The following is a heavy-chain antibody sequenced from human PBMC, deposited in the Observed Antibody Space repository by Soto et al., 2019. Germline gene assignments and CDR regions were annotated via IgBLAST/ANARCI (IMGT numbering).Heavy chain of an antibody. V-gene: IGHV1-2*02. Sequence: HEHLVQSGAEVKRPGASLKVSCKASGYSFTGYYIHWVRQAPGQGLKWMGWINPDSGATNYAQNFKGLITLTSDTSISTASMDLTSLTSDDTAVYYCARGDYGTGGYPFPYFDYWGQGTLVIVSS. J-gene: IGHJ4*02. CDR2: INPDSGAT. CDR3: ARGDYGTGGYPFPYFDY. CDR1: GYSFTGYY. D-gene: IGHD2-8*02.